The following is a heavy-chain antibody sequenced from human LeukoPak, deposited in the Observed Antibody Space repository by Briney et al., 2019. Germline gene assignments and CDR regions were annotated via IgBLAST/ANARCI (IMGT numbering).Heavy chain of an antibody. Sequence: GGSLRLSCAASGFTFSGYSMNWVRQAPGKGLEWVSSISSSSSYIYYADSVKGRFTISRDNAKNSLYLQMNSLRAEDTAVYYCAREPSSGWFDYWGQGTLVTVSS. J-gene: IGHJ4*02. CDR1: GFTFSGYS. V-gene: IGHV3-21*01. D-gene: IGHD6-19*01. CDR2: ISSSSSYI. CDR3: AREPSSGWFDY.